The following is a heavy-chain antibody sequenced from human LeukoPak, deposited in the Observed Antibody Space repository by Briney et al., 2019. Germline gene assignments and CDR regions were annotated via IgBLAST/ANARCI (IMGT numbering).Heavy chain of an antibody. Sequence: GGSLRLSCAASGFTFSSYTMNWVRQPPGKGLEWVSNIGTSSTTIYYADSVKGRFTISREDAKNSLYLQMNGLSPGDTAVYYCARSRATWGNIDYWGQGALVIVSS. J-gene: IGHJ4*02. V-gene: IGHV3-48*01. CDR3: ARSRATWGNIDY. D-gene: IGHD3-16*01. CDR1: GFTFSSYT. CDR2: IGTSSTTI.